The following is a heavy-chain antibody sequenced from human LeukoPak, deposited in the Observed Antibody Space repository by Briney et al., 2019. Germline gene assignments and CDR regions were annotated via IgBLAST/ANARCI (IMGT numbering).Heavy chain of an antibody. CDR1: GFTVSSNY. D-gene: IGHD1-26*01. V-gene: IGHV3-53*01. J-gene: IGHJ4*02. Sequence: PGGSLRLSCAASGFTVSSNYMSWVRQAPGKGLEWVSVIYSGGSTYYADSVKGRFTISRDNSKNTLYLQMNSLRAEDTTVYYCASSIVGASDYWGQGTLVTVSS. CDR3: ASSIVGASDY. CDR2: IYSGGST.